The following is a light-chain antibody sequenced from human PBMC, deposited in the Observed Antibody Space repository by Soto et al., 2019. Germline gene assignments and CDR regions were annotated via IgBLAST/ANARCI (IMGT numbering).Light chain of an antibody. CDR2: DAS. CDR3: QQYASAPLT. Sequence: EIVLTQSPGTLSLSPGERATLSCRASQTVAKDYLAWYQQQPGQAPRLLIYDASTRATGIPDRFTGSGSATDFTLTINRLEPEDVAVYYCQQYASAPLTFGGGTKVEIK. CDR1: QTVAKDY. J-gene: IGKJ4*01. V-gene: IGKV3-20*01.